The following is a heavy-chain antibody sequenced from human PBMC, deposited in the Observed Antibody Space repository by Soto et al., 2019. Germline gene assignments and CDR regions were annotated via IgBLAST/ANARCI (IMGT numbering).Heavy chain of an antibody. V-gene: IGHV3-48*04. CDR2: ISSSGSTI. Sequence: GGSLRLSCAASGFTFSGYSVNWVRQAPGKGLEWVSYISSSGSTIYYADSVKGRFTISRDNAKNSLYLQMNSLRAEDTAVYYCARDKFMRYNWNHGPSGSNYYYYYGMDVWGQGTTVTVSS. CDR1: GFTFSGYS. D-gene: IGHD1-20*01. CDR3: ARDKFMRYNWNHGPSGSNYYYYYGMDV. J-gene: IGHJ6*02.